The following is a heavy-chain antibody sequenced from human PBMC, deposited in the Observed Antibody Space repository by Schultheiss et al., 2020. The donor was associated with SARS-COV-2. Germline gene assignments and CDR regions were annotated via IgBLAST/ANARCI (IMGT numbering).Heavy chain of an antibody. D-gene: IGHD3-22*01. V-gene: IGHV4-61*02. CDR3: ARVGAPDYYDSSGYYAA. J-gene: IGHJ5*02. CDR2: IYTSGST. CDR1: GGSISRGGNS. Sequence: SETLSLTCVVSGGSISRGGNSWSWIRQPAGKGLEWIGRIYTSGSTNYNPSLKSRVTMSVDTSKNQFSLKLSSVTAADTAVYYCARVGAPDYYDSSGYYAAWGQGTLVTVSS.